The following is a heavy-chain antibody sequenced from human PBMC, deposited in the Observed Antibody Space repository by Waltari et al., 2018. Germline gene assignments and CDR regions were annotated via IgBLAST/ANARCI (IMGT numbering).Heavy chain of an antibody. V-gene: IGHV4-34*01. Sequence: IGKINHSGNTNDNPSLKSRVTISVDTSKNQFSLKLSSVTAADTAVYYCARGLEYYYDSSGYYYAPYNFDYWGQGTLVTVSS. CDR3: ARGLEYYYDSSGYYYAPYNFDY. D-gene: IGHD3-22*01. CDR2: INHSGNT. J-gene: IGHJ4*02.